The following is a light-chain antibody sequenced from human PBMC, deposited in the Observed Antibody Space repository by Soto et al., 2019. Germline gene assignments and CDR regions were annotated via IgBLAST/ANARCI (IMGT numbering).Light chain of an antibody. J-gene: IGKJ1*01. CDR1: DTINIY. CDR3: QHFGSSLRT. CDR2: GTS. Sequence: VVLTQSPSTLSSSPGERATLSCRASDTINIYLAWYQQKNGQSPRLLIHGTSSRATGIPDRFSGSVYGTDFTLTINSLEPEDFAVYDCQHFGSSLRTFGQGTKVDIK. V-gene: IGKV3-20*01.